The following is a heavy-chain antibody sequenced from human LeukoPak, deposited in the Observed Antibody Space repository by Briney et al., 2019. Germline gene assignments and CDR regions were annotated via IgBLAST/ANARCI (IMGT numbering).Heavy chain of an antibody. Sequence: PSETLSLTCTVSGGSISSYYWSWIRQPPGRGLEWIGYIHYSGSTKYNPSVKSRVTISVDTSKNQFSLRLSSVTAADTAVYYCARQHDSSPLQALDIWGQGTMVTVSS. CDR1: GGSISSYY. J-gene: IGHJ3*02. D-gene: IGHD3-22*01. CDR3: ARQHDSSPLQALDI. V-gene: IGHV4-59*01. CDR2: IHYSGST.